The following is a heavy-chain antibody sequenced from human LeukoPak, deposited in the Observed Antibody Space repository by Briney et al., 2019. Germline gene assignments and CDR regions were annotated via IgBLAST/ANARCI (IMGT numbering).Heavy chain of an antibody. J-gene: IGHJ4*02. CDR1: GFTFSSYA. D-gene: IGHD3-22*01. CDR2: ISGSGGSR. V-gene: IGHV3-23*01. Sequence: GVSLTLSCAASGFTFSSYAMSWVRHAPGKGLEWVSGISGSGGSRYYADSLKGRFTIFRDNPKNTLYLQMNSLRAEDTAVYYCATLPIGGYDYESSGPYELRDYWGQGTLVTVSS. CDR3: ATLPIGGYDYESSGPYELRDY.